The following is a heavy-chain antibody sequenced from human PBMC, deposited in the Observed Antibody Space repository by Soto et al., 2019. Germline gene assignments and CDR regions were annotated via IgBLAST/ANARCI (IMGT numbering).Heavy chain of an antibody. Sequence: ASETLSLTCTVSGGSTSSYYWSWIRQPPGKGLEWIGYIYYSGSTNYNPSLKNRVTISVDTSKNQFSLKLSSVTAADTAVYYCARVAHYDFWSGYYRTPYGMDVWGQGTTVTVSS. V-gene: IGHV4-59*01. CDR1: GGSTSSYY. J-gene: IGHJ6*02. CDR2: IYYSGST. D-gene: IGHD3-3*01. CDR3: ARVAHYDFWSGYYRTPYGMDV.